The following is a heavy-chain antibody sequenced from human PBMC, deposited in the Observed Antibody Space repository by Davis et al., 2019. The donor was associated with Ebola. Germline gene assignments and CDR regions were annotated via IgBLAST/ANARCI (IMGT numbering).Heavy chain of an antibody. Sequence: ASVKVSCKASGGTFSSYAISRVRQATGQGLEWMGWMNPNSGNTGYAQKFQGRVTMTRNTSISTAYMELSSLRSEDTAVYYCARGRVWATYQYFDYWGQGTLVTVSS. CDR3: ARGRVWATYQYFDY. D-gene: IGHD1-26*01. CDR1: GGTFSSYA. CDR2: MNPNSGNT. J-gene: IGHJ4*02. V-gene: IGHV1-8*02.